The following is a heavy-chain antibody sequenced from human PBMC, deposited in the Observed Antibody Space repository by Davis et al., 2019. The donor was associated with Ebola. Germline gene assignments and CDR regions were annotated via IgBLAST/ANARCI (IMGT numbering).Heavy chain of an antibody. CDR2: IYSGGNT. CDR1: GFPVSSNY. J-gene: IGHJ2*01. CDR3: VQHGPGDFWYFGL. V-gene: IGHV3-53*01. D-gene: IGHD4-17*01. Sequence: GESLKISCAASGFPVSSNYMSWVRQAPGKGLAWVSVIYSGGNTIHADSVKGRLTISRDISENTLYLQMNNLRDEDTAMYYCVQHGPGDFWYFGLWGRGTLVTVSS.